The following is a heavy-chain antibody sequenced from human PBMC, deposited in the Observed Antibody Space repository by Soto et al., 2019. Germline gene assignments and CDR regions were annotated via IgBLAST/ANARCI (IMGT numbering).Heavy chain of an antibody. D-gene: IGHD3-3*01. Sequence: ASVKVSCKASGYTFTSYGISWVRQAPGQGLEWMGWISAYNGNTNYAQKLQGRVTMTTDTSTSTAYMELRSLRSDDTAVYYCARTKLRFLEWFFDYWGQGTLVTVSS. CDR1: GYTFTSYG. CDR3: ARTKLRFLEWFFDY. J-gene: IGHJ4*02. CDR2: ISAYNGNT. V-gene: IGHV1-18*01.